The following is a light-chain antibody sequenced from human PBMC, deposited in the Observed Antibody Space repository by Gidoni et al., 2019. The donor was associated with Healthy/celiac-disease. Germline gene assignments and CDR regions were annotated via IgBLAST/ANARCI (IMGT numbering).Light chain of an antibody. V-gene: IGKV1-5*03. CDR1: QSISSW. CDR3: QQYNSYSRT. CDR2: KAS. J-gene: IGKJ1*01. Sequence: DIQMTQSPSTLSASVGDRVTITCRASQSISSWLAWYQQKPGNDPKLLIYKASSLESGVPSRFSGSGSGTEFTLTSSSLQPDDFATYYCQQYNSYSRTFGQGTKVEIK.